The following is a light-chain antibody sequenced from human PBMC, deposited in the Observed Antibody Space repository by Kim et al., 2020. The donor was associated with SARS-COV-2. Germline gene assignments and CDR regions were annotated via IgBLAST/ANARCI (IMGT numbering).Light chain of an antibody. CDR1: RSVSSSS. J-gene: IGKJ2*02. CDR2: GAS. CDR3: QQYGSSPRT. V-gene: IGKV3-20*01. Sequence: EIVLTQSPGTLSLSPGQRATLSCRASRSVSSSSLAWYQQKPGQSPRLLIYGASSRATGIPDRFSGSGSGTDITLTISRLEPEDFAVYYCQQYGSSPRTFGQGTKLEI.